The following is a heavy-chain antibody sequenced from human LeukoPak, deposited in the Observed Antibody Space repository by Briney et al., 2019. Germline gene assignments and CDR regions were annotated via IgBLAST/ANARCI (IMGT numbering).Heavy chain of an antibody. D-gene: IGHD5-24*01. CDR1: GGSFSNYA. CDR3: AREMAIGGYNPLDY. CDR2: IIPVVGIA. V-gene: IGHV1-69*04. J-gene: IGHJ4*02. Sequence: GASVKVSCKASGGSFSNYAFSWVRQAPGQGLEWMGRIIPVVGIANYAQKFQGRVTITADKSTSTAHMELSSLRSEDTAVYYCAREMAIGGYNPLDYWGQGTLVTVSS.